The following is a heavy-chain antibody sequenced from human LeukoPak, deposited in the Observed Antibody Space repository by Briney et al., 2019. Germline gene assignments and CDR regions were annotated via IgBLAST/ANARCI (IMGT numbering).Heavy chain of an antibody. J-gene: IGHJ5*02. D-gene: IGHD6-13*01. V-gene: IGHV4-4*07. CDR1: GDSISSHY. Sequence: SETLSLTCTVSGDSISSHYWSWIRQPAGKGLEWIGRIYTSGSTNENSSLKSRVTMSVDTSKNQFSLQVTSVTAADTAVYYCVRDNTATGTWWLDPWGQGTQVTVSS. CDR3: VRDNTATGTWWLDP. CDR2: IYTSGST.